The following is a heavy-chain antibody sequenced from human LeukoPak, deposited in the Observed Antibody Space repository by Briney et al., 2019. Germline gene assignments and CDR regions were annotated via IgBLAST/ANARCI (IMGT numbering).Heavy chain of an antibody. J-gene: IGHJ4*02. CDR1: GFTFSSYA. Sequence: GGSLRLSCAASGFTFSSYAMSWVRQAPGKGLEWVSAISGIGANTYYADSVKGRFTISRDNSKNTLYLQMNSLRAEDTALYYCAKIPRYTNPTGIDYWGQGTLVTVSS. CDR3: AKIPRYTNPTGIDY. CDR2: ISGIGANT. V-gene: IGHV3-23*01. D-gene: IGHD2-2*02.